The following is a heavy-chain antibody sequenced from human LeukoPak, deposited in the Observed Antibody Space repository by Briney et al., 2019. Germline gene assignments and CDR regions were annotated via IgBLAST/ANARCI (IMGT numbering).Heavy chain of an antibody. J-gene: IGHJ4*02. CDR2: INPNSGGT. CDR3: ARVGYCSDTSCSSYYFDY. V-gene: IGHV1-2*02. CDR1: GYTFTGYY. D-gene: IGHD2-2*03. Sequence: GASVKVSCKASGYTFTGYYMHWVRQAPGQGLEWMGWINPNSGGTNYAQKFQGRVTMTRDTSISTAYMELSRLRSDDTAVYYCARVGYCSDTSCSSYYFDYWGQGTLSPSPQ.